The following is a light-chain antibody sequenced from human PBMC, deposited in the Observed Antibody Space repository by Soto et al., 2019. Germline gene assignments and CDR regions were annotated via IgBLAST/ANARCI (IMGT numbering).Light chain of an antibody. V-gene: IGKV3-11*01. CDR2: DAS. CDR3: QQRSIGTWT. CDR1: QSVSSY. J-gene: IGKJ1*01. Sequence: EIVLTQSPATLSLSPGERATLSCRASQSVSSYLAWYQQKPGQAPRLLIYDASNRATGIPARFSGSGSGTDFTLTISSLEPEDFAVYYCQQRSIGTWTFGQGTKVEIK.